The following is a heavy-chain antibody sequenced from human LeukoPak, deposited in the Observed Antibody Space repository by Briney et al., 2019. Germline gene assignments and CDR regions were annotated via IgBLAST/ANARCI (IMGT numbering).Heavy chain of an antibody. D-gene: IGHD2-2*01. Sequence: GGSLRLSCAASGFTFSSYAMSWVRQAPGKGLEWVGRIKSKTDGGTTDYAAPVKGRFTISRDDSKNTLYLQMNSLKTEDTAVYYCTRRYCSSTSCYHYWGQGTLVTVSS. CDR2: IKSKTDGGTT. CDR3: TRRYCSSTSCYHY. J-gene: IGHJ4*02. V-gene: IGHV3-15*01. CDR1: GFTFSSYA.